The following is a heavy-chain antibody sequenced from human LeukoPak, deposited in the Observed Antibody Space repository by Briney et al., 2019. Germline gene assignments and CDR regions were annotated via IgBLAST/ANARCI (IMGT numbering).Heavy chain of an antibody. V-gene: IGHV4-59*12. CDR1: GGSISSYY. J-gene: IGHJ6*03. CDR3: ARVGYCSGGSCYFYYYYYMDV. CDR2: IYYSGST. Sequence: SETLSLTCTVSGGSISSYYWSWIRQPPGKGLEWIGYIYYSGSTNYNPSLKSRVTISVDTSKNQFSLKLSSVTAADTAVYYCARVGYCSGGSCYFYYYYYMDVWGKGTTVTVSS. D-gene: IGHD2-15*01.